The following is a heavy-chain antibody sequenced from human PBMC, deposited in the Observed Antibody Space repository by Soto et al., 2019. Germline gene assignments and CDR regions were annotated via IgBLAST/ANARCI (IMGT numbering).Heavy chain of an antibody. D-gene: IGHD1-26*01. CDR2: ISGSGGST. CDR3: AKDNRIVGASYVDY. V-gene: IGHV3-23*01. Sequence: VQLLESGGGLVQPGGSLRLSCAASGFTFSSYAMSWVRQAPGKGLEWVSAISGSGGSTYYADSVKGRFTISRDNSNNTLYLQMNSLRAEDTAVYYCAKDNRIVGASYVDYWGQGTLVTVSS. J-gene: IGHJ4*02. CDR1: GFTFSSYA.